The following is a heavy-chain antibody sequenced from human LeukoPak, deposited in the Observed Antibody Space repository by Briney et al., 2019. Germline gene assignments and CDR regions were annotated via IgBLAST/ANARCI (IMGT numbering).Heavy chain of an antibody. CDR1: GFTFRSYW. CDR2: INQDGSEK. J-gene: IGHJ4*02. Sequence: GGSLRLSCAASGFTFRSYWMSWVRQAPGKGLEWVANINQDGSEKYYVDSVKGRFTISRDNAKNSLYLQMNSLRAEDTAVYYCAANGGPFDFWGQGTLVTVFS. V-gene: IGHV3-7*05. D-gene: IGHD4-23*01. CDR3: AANGGPFDF.